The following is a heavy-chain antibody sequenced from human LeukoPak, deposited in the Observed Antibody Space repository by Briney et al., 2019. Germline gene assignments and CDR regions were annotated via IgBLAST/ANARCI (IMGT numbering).Heavy chain of an antibody. J-gene: IGHJ6*02. D-gene: IGHD6-19*01. CDR2: IYSGGST. V-gene: IGHV3-53*04. Sequence: GGSLRLSCAASGFTVSSNYMSWVRQAPGKGLEWVSVIYSGGSTYYADSVKGRFTISRHNSKNTLYLQMNSLRAEDTAVYYCAAAPGGWSRYSYGMDVWGQGTTVTVSS. CDR3: AAAPGGWSRYSYGMDV. CDR1: GFTVSSNY.